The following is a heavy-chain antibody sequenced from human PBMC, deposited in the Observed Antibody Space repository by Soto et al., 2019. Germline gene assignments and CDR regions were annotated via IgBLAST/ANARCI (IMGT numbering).Heavy chain of an antibody. D-gene: IGHD2-8*01. J-gene: IGHJ4*02. CDR3: ARAAVGLYRISYFDY. CDR1: GGSILNGGHY. V-gene: IGHV4-30-4*08. CDR2: IYNGGST. Sequence: SETLSLTCTVSGGSILNGGHYWTWIRQHPGKGLEWIGYIYNGGSTYYRPSLESRMHMSLDATRNHYSLRLTSVTAADTAVYFCARAAVGLYRISYFDYWGQGKLVTVSS.